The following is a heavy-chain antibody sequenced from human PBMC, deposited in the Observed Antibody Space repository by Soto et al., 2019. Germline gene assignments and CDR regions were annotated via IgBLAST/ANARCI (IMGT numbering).Heavy chain of an antibody. CDR3: AKLPWADYGGIFDP. D-gene: IGHD4-17*01. J-gene: IGHJ5*02. Sequence: PSETLSLTCTVSGGSLSSYYWTWIRQPPGKGLEWIGYVYYSGNTNYNPSLKSRVTISVDTSKSQFSLKLGSVTAADTAAYYCAKLPWADYGGIFDPWGQGTLVTVSS. V-gene: IGHV4-59*01. CDR2: VYYSGNT. CDR1: GGSLSSYY.